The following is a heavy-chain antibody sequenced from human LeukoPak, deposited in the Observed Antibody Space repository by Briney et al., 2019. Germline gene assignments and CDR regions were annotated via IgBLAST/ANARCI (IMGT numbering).Heavy chain of an antibody. CDR2: IWHDGSHK. Sequence: GGSLRLSCAASGFSFDTYAMHWVRRAPGQGLEWVALIWHDGSHKFYSNSVRGQFTISRDNSKNTVYLQMNNLRPDDTAVYYCAREIFGSGSYPYFWGQGTLVTVSS. V-gene: IGHV3-33*01. J-gene: IGHJ4*02. D-gene: IGHD3-10*01. CDR3: AREIFGSGSYPYF. CDR1: GFSFDTYA.